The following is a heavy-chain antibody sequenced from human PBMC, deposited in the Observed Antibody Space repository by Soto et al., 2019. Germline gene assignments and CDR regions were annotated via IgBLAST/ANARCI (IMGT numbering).Heavy chain of an antibody. D-gene: IGHD2-2*01. Sequence: EAQVVESGGGLVETGGSLRLSCAASGFSFNDAWMSWDRQAPGRGLEWVGRIKAKTDGETTDYAAPVKGRFTISRDDSKNTLYLQMDSLKTEDTALYYCTTVSWGYCSRTRCQIDYWGKGTLVTVSS. CDR2: IKAKTDGETT. CDR1: GFSFNDAW. CDR3: TTVSWGYCSRTRCQIDY. V-gene: IGHV3-15*01. J-gene: IGHJ4*02.